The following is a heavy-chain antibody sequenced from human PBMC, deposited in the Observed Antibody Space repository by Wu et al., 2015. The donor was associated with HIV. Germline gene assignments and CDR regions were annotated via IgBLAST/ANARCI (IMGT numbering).Heavy chain of an antibody. CDR1: GASWRHFA. CDR3: AGRQKYISGNVGDFDF. CDR2: VIPAFNVI. V-gene: IGHV1-69*05. D-gene: IGHD5-12*01. Sequence: QVQMVQSGAEMKKPGSSVKVSCKASGASWRHFAINWVRQAPGQGLEWMGGVIPAFNVINYAQKFQGRVTITTDESTTTVFLEARSLKSDDTANYYCAGRQKYISGNVGDFDFWGQGTLILVSS. J-gene: IGHJ4*02.